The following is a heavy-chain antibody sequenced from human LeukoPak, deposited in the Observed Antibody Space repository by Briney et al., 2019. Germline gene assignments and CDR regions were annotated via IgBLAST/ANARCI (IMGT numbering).Heavy chain of an antibody. V-gene: IGHV4-30-2*01. Sequence: SETLSLTCTVSGGSISSGGYYWSWIRQPPGKGLEWIGYIYHSGSTYYNPSLKSRVTISVDRSKNQFSLKLSSVTAADTAVYYCARTYSSSSYYMDVWGKGTTVTVSS. CDR1: GGSISSGGYY. D-gene: IGHD6-6*01. CDR3: ARTYSSSSYYMDV. J-gene: IGHJ6*03. CDR2: IYHSGST.